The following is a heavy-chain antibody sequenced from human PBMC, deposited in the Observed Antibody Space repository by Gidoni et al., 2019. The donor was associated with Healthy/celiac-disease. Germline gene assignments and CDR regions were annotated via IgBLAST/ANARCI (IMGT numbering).Heavy chain of an antibody. V-gene: IGHV3-23*01. D-gene: IGHD3-3*01. CDR1: GCTFTNYA. Sequence: EVKVLESGGGVVQPGGSLRLSCAASGCTFTNYAVSWVRQAPGKGLEGVSIIRGSGGTTYYADSVKGRFTISRDNSKNTLYLQMNSLRAEDTAVYYCAKQDYNFWSGYYNWGQGTLVTVSS. J-gene: IGHJ4*02. CDR2: IRGSGGTT. CDR3: AKQDYNFWSGYYN.